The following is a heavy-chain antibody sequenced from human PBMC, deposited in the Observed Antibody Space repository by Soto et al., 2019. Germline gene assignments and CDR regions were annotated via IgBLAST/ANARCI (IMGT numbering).Heavy chain of an antibody. CDR3: ARVRVSLAMFGVPVGVFKN. CDR2: INAGSGYT. V-gene: IGHV1-3*01. Sequence: VASVKVSFKASGYTFTTFAMHWVRQAPGQRPEWLGGINAGSGYTKYSQNFQDRVTISSDTSASTAYMELSSLRAGDAAIYYCARVRVSLAMFGVPVGVFKNWGQGTLVTVSS. J-gene: IGHJ4*02. CDR1: GYTFTTFA. D-gene: IGHD3-3*01.